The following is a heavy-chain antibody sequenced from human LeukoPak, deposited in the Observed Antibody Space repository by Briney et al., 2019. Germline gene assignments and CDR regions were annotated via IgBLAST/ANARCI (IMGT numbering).Heavy chain of an antibody. D-gene: IGHD2-2*01. CDR1: GGTFSSYA. CDR3: ARGRYCSSTSCYFGVLSDY. CDR2: IIPIFGTA. J-gene: IGHJ4*02. Sequence: SVEVSCKASGGTFSSYAISWVRQAPGQGLEWMGGIIPIFGTANYAQKFQGRVTITADESTSTAYMELSSLRSEDTAVYYCARGRYCSSTSCYFGVLSDYWGQGTLVTVSS. V-gene: IGHV1-69*13.